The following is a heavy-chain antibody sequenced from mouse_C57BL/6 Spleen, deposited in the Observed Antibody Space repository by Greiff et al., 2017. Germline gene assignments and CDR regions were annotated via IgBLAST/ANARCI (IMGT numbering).Heavy chain of an antibody. CDR2: INPSSGYT. Sequence: QVQLQQSGAELARPGASVKMSCKASGYTFTSYTMHWVKQRPGQGLEWIGYINPSSGYTKYNQKFKDKATLTADKSSSTAYMQLSSLTSEDSAVYYCARSGYDGSSPFAYWGQGTLVTVSA. CDR3: ARSGYDGSSPFAY. CDR1: GYTFTSYT. D-gene: IGHD1-1*01. J-gene: IGHJ3*01. V-gene: IGHV1-4*01.